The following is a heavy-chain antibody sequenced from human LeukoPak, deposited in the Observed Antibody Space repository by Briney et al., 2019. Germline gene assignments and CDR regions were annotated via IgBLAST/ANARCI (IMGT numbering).Heavy chain of an antibody. Sequence: ASVKVSCKASGYTFTGYYMHWVRQAPGQGLEWMGWINPNSGGTNYAQKFQGRVTMTRDTSISTAYMELSRLRSDDTAVYYCARETSKYYDSSGYPFDYWGQGTLVTVSS. CDR1: GYTFTGYY. J-gene: IGHJ4*02. V-gene: IGHV1-2*02. CDR2: INPNSGGT. D-gene: IGHD3-22*01. CDR3: ARETSKYYDSSGYPFDY.